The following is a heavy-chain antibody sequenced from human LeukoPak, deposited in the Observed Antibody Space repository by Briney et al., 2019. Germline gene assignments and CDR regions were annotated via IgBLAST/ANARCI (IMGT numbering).Heavy chain of an antibody. CDR2: INSADNVE. CDR3: GRSGAPYGLDV. D-gene: IGHD1-26*01. V-gene: IGHV3-48*03. Sequence: GGSLRLSCAASGFSLRSSEMNWVRQAPGKGPEWVAHINSADNVEYYTDSVRGRFAMSRDNAKDLLYLQMNSLRDEDTAVYYCGRSGAPYGLDVWGQGTTVTVSS. CDR1: GFSLRSSE. J-gene: IGHJ6*01.